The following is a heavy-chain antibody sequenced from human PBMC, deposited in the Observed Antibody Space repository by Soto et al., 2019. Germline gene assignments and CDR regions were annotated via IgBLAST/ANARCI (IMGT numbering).Heavy chain of an antibody. V-gene: IGHV1-46*03. Sequence: QVQLVQSGAEVEKPGASVKISCKASGYSFTSQYVHWVRQAPGQGLEWMGIINPNGGSTTYAQKFQGRVTKAREPAPNPGPRGLGSLTSGETAAFYCAKEGGVAPGGGGTEPLDIWGQGTMVTVAS. CDR1: GYSFTSQY. J-gene: IGHJ3*02. CDR3: AKEGGVAPGGGGTEPLDI. D-gene: IGHD2-15*01. CDR2: INPNGGST.